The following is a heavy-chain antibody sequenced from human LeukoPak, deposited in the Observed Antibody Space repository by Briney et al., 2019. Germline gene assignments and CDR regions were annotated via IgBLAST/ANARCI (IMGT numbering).Heavy chain of an antibody. CDR2: INHSGST. CDR1: GGSFSGYY. Sequence: PSETLSLTCAVYGGSFSGYYWSWIRQPPGKGLEWIGEINHSGSTNYNPSLKSRVTISVDTSKNQFSLKLSSVTAADTAVYYCARAVDYWGQGTLVTVSS. CDR3: ARAVDY. V-gene: IGHV4-34*01. J-gene: IGHJ4*02.